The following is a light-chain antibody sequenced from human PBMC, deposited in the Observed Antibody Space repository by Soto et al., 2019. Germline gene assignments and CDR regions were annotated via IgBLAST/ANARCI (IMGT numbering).Light chain of an antibody. V-gene: IGKV3-20*01. CDR1: QSVGSSY. Sequence: EIVLTQSPGTLSLSPGERATLSCRASQSVGSSYLAWYQQKPGQAPRLLIFDASTRATGIPDRFSGSGSGTDFTHTISRLEPEDFAVYYCQHYGDSPGFTFGPGTKVDIK. CDR2: DAS. J-gene: IGKJ3*01. CDR3: QHYGDSPGFT.